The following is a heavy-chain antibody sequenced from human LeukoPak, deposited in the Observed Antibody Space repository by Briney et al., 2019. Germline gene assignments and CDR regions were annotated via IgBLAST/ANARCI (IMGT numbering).Heavy chain of an antibody. J-gene: IGHJ5*02. D-gene: IGHD2-2*02. Sequence: ASVKVSCKASGYTFTSYGISWVRQAPGQGLEWMGWISAYNGNTNYAQKLQGRVTMTTGTSTSTAYMELRSLRSDDTAVYYCARGYSASVDNWFDPWGQGTLVTVSS. CDR2: ISAYNGNT. V-gene: IGHV1-18*01. CDR1: GYTFTSYG. CDR3: ARGYSASVDNWFDP.